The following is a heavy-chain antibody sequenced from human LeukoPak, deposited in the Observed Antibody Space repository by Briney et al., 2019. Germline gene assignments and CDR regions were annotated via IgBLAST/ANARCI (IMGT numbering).Heavy chain of an antibody. V-gene: IGHV1-2*02. J-gene: IGHJ4*02. CDR3: AKDASPWIQLWFDY. Sequence: ASVTVSCKASGYTFTDYYIHWVRQAPGQGLEWMGCINPDTGGTKYAQKFQGRVTKTRDTSITTAYMELSRLRSDDTAVYFCAKDASPWIQLWFDYWGQGTLVTVSS. CDR1: GYTFTDYY. CDR2: INPDTGGT. D-gene: IGHD5-18*01.